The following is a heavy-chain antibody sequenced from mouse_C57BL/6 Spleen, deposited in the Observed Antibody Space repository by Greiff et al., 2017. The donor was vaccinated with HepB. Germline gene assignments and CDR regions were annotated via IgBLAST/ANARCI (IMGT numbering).Heavy chain of an antibody. Sequence: EVKLQESGGGLVKPGGSLKLSCAASGFTFSDYGMHWVRQAPEKGLEWVAYISSGSSTIYYADTVKGRFTISRDNAKNTLFLQMTSLRSEDTAMYYCARALLRGYFDVWGTGTTVTVSS. CDR1: GFTFSDYG. CDR3: ARALLRGYFDV. J-gene: IGHJ1*03. V-gene: IGHV5-17*01. CDR2: ISSGSSTI. D-gene: IGHD1-1*01.